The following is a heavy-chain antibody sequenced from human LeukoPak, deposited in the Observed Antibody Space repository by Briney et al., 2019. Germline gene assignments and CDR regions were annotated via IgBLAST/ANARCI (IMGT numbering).Heavy chain of an antibody. V-gene: IGHV4-39*01. J-gene: IGHJ5*02. D-gene: IGHD6-13*01. CDR3: ARHPWGIAAAIGP. CDR2: IYYSGST. Sequence: SETLSLTCTVSGGSISSSSYYWGWIRQPPGKGLEWIGSIYYSGSTYYNPSLKSRVTISVDTSKNQFSLKLSSVTAADTAVYYCARHPWGIAAAIGPWGQGTLVTVSS. CDR1: GGSISSSSYY.